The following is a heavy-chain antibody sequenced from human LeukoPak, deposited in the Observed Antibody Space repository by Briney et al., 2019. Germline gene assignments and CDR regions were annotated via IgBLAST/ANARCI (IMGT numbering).Heavy chain of an antibody. Sequence: GGSLRLSCAASGFTFSSYSMNWVRQAPGKGLEWVSSISSSSRYIYYADSVKGRFTISRDNAKNSLYLQMNSLRAADTAVYYCARNIAARHDYWGQGTLVTVSS. V-gene: IGHV3-21*01. CDR2: ISSSSRYI. D-gene: IGHD6-6*01. CDR1: GFTFSSYS. CDR3: ARNIAARHDY. J-gene: IGHJ4*02.